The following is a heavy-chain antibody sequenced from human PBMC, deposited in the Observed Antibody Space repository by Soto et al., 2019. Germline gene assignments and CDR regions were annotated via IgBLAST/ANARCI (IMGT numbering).Heavy chain of an antibody. V-gene: IGHV3-11*01. J-gene: IGHJ6*02. D-gene: IGHD7-27*01. CDR1: GFTFSDYY. CDR2: ISSSGSTI. Sequence: QVQLVESGGGLVKPGGSLRLSCAASGFTFSDYYMSWIRQAPGKGLEWVSYISSSGSTIYYADSVKGRFTISRDNAKNSQNLQMNSLRAEDTAVYYCARESWGSLACDYYGMDVWGQGTTVTVSS. CDR3: ARESWGSLACDYYGMDV.